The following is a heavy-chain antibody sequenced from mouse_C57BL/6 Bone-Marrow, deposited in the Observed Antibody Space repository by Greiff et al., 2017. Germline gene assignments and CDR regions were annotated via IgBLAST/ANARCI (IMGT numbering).Heavy chain of an antibody. Sequence: EVKLVESGGGLVKPGGSLKLSCAASGFTFSSYAMSWVRQTPEKRLEWVATISDGGSYTYYPDNVKGRFTISRDNAKNNLYLQMSHLKSEDTAMYYCAREDYYGSSYVWYFDVWGTGTTVTVSS. CDR2: ISDGGSYT. CDR1: GFTFSSYA. J-gene: IGHJ1*03. D-gene: IGHD1-1*01. CDR3: AREDYYGSSYVWYFDV. V-gene: IGHV5-4*01.